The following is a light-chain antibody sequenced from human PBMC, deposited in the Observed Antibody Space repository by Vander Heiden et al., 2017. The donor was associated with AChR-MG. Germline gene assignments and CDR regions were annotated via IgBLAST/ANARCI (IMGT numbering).Light chain of an antibody. V-gene: IGLV1-40*01. CDR3: QSYDSSLSGHVV. Sequence: QSVLTQPPSVSGAPGPRVTISCPGSSSHIGAGYDVHWYQQLPGTAPKLLIYGNSNRPSGGPDRFSGSKSGTSAALAITGLQAEDEADYYCQSYDSSLSGHVVFGGGTKLTVL. CDR2: GNS. CDR1: SSHIGAGYD. J-gene: IGLJ2*01.